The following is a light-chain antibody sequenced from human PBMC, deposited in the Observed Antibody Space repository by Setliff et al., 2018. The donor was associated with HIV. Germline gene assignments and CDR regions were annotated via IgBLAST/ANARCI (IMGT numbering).Light chain of an antibody. CDR1: SSDVGGYNY. Sequence: QSALAQPRSVSGSPGQSVTISCTGTSSDVGGYNYVSWYQHNPGRAPRLIIFDVVKRPSGVPDRFSGSKSGNTASLTISGLQAEDEADYYCCSNTGSNTYVFGTGTKVTVL. V-gene: IGLV2-11*01. J-gene: IGLJ1*01. CDR3: CSNTGSNTYV. CDR2: DVV.